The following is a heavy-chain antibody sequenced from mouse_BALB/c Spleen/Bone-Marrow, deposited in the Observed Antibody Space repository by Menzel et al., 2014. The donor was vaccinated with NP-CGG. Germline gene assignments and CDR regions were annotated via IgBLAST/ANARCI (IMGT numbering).Heavy chain of an antibody. CDR2: INPSNGGT. CDR1: GYAFTSYY. Sequence: VQQVESGAELVKPGASVKLSCKASGYAFTSYYMYWVKQRPGQGLEWIGEINPSNGGTNFNEKFKSKATLTVDKSSSTAYMQLSSLTSEDSAVYYCTRREYYRYDRAMDYWGQGTSVTVSS. D-gene: IGHD2-14*01. CDR3: TRREYYRYDRAMDY. V-gene: IGHV1S81*02. J-gene: IGHJ4*01.